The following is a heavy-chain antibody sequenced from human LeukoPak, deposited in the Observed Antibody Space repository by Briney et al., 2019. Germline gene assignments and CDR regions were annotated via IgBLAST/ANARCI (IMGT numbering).Heavy chain of an antibody. CDR2: ISTSGTE. CDR3: ARDRLWIASSGWYGTFDY. J-gene: IGHJ4*02. CDR1: GFIFSDYA. D-gene: IGHD6-19*01. V-gene: IGHV3-69-1*01. Sequence: PGGSLRLSCAASGFIFSDYAMNWVRQAPGKGLEWVSLISTSGTEHYADSVKGRFTISRDNAKNSLYLQMNSLRAEDTAVYYCARDRLWIASSGWYGTFDYWGQGTLVTVSS.